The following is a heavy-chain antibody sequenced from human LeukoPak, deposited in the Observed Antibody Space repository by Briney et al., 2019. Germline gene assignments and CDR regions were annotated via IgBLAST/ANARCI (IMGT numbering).Heavy chain of an antibody. CDR3: ARGSRKWGYDAFDI. D-gene: IGHD7-27*01. CDR1: GFTFSRYW. J-gene: IGHJ3*02. V-gene: IGHV3-74*01. CDR2: INTDGSST. Sequence: GGSLRLSCTASGFTFSRYWMYWVRQAPGKGLVWVSHINTDGSSTSYADSVKGRFTISRDNAKNTLYLQMNSLRAEDTAVYYCARGSRKWGYDAFDIWGQGTMVTVSS.